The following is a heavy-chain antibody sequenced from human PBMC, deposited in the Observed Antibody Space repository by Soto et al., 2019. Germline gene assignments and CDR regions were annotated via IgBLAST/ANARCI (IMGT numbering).Heavy chain of an antibody. Sequence: SDTLTPSCTDSGGFISTEYWCCRQSPRGEGLEWIGFMSYSGSRNYNSSLKSRLTILVDTSRNRFSLKMTSVVAADTAVYYCASVKNRLPYSSAYYVEYWGQGTLVNVSS. CDR2: MSYSGSR. J-gene: IGHJ4*02. D-gene: IGHD6-19*01. V-gene: IGHV4-59*07. CDR3: ASVKNRLPYSSAYYVEY. CDR1: GGFISTEY.